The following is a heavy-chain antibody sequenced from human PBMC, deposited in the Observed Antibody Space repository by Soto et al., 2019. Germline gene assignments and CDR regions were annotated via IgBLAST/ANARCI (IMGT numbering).Heavy chain of an antibody. CDR2: ISSSSSYI. CDR3: AREIDPCGGDCYEPVGYFDY. D-gene: IGHD2-21*02. Sequence: PGGSLRLSCEASGFTFSSYSMNWVRQAPGKGLEWVSSISSSSSYIYYADSVKGRFTISRDNAKNSLYLQMNSLRAEDTAVYYCAREIDPCGGDCYEPVGYFDYWGQGTLVTVSS. V-gene: IGHV3-21*01. J-gene: IGHJ4*02. CDR1: GFTFSSYS.